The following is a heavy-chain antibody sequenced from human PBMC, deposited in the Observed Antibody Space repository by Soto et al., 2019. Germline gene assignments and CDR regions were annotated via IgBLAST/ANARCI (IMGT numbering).Heavy chain of an antibody. D-gene: IGHD2-2*01. CDR3: VRESDVVVPAAIRD. J-gene: IGHJ4*02. Sequence: EVQLVESGGGLVKPGGSLRLSCAASGFTFSSYSMNWVRQAPGKGLEWVSSISSSSSYIYYADSVKGRFTISRDNAKNSLYLQMNSLRAEDTAVYYCVRESDVVVPAAIRDWGQGTLVTVSS. CDR1: GFTFSSYS. V-gene: IGHV3-21*01. CDR2: ISSSSSYI.